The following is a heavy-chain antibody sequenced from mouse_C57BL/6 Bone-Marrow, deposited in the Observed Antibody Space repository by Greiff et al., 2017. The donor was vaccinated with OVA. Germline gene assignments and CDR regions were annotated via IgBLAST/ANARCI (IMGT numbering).Heavy chain of an antibody. V-gene: IGHV3-8*01. CDR2: ISYSGST. J-gene: IGHJ1*03. D-gene: IGHD1-1*01. CDR3: ARSPYYYGYWYFDV. CDR1: GYSITSDY. Sequence: EVNVVESGPGLAKPSQTLSLTCSVTGYSITSDYWNWIRKFPGNKLEYMGYISYSGSTYYNPSLKSRISITRDTSKNQYYLQLNSVTTEDTATYYCARSPYYYGYWYFDVWGTGTTVTVSS.